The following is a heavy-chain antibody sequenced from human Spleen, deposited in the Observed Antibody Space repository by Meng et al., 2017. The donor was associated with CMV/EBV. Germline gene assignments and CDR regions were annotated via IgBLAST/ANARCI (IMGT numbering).Heavy chain of an antibody. CDR3: ARDRIPYNWNSYYYYGMDV. J-gene: IGHJ6*02. CDR2: ISYDGGNT. D-gene: IGHD1-7*01. Sequence: GESLKISCAASGFTFSNYAMHWVRQAPGKGLEWVAVISYDGGNTYYADSVKGRFSISRDNSKNTVYLHMNSLRTGDTAVYYCARDRIPYNWNSYYYYGMDVWGQGTTVTVSS. V-gene: IGHV3-30*04. CDR1: GFTFSNYA.